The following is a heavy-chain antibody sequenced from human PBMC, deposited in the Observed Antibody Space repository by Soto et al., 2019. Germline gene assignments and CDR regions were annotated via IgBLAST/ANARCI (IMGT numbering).Heavy chain of an antibody. Sequence: QVQLVESGGGVVQPGRSLRLSCAASGFTFSSYAMHWVRQAPGKGLEWVAVISYDGSNKYYADSVKGRFTISRDNSKNTLYLQMNSLRAEDTAVYYCARGGGYCISTSCALENAFDIWGQGTMVTVSS. J-gene: IGHJ3*02. CDR1: GFTFSSYA. CDR3: ARGGGYCISTSCALENAFDI. V-gene: IGHV3-30-3*01. D-gene: IGHD2-2*01. CDR2: ISYDGSNK.